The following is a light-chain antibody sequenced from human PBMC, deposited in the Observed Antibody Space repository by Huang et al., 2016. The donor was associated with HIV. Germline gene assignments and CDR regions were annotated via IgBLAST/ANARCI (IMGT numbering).Light chain of an antibody. CDR3: HQYNNWLLS. J-gene: IGKJ4*01. V-gene: IGKV3-15*01. CDR2: GSS. CDR1: WSVSTN. Sequence: EIVMTHSPATLSVSPGQRATLSCRANWSVSTNLAWYQQRHGQPPRLLIYGSSSRPPCIPARFSGSGSGTDFSLTISSLQSEDCALYYCHQYNNWLLSFGGGTRV.